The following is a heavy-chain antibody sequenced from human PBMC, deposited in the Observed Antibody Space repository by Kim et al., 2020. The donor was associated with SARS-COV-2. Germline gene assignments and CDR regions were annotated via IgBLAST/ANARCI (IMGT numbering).Heavy chain of an antibody. D-gene: IGHD3-3*01. V-gene: IGHV3-48*03. Sequence: GGSLRLSCAASGFTFSSYEMNWVRQAPGKGLEWVSYISSSGSTIYYADSVKGRFTISRDNAKKSLYLQMNSLRAEDTAVYYCASLSITIFGVVTRDYWG. CDR2: ISSSGSTI. CDR3: ASLSITIFGVVTRDY. CDR1: GFTFSSYE. J-gene: IGHJ4*01.